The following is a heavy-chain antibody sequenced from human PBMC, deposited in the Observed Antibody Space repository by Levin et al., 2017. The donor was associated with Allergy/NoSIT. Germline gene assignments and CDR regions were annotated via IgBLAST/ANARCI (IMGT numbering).Heavy chain of an antibody. CDR2: INPNSGGT. V-gene: IGHV1-2*02. CDR3: ARVVTYYDFWSGYSNGMDV. D-gene: IGHD3-3*01. CDR1: GYTFTGYY. Sequence: ASVKVSCKASGYTFTGYYMHWVRQAPGQGLEWMGWINPNSGGTNYAQKFQGRVTMTRDTSISTAYMELSRLRSDDTAMYYCARVVTYYDFWSGYSNGMDVWGQGTTVTVSS. J-gene: IGHJ6*02.